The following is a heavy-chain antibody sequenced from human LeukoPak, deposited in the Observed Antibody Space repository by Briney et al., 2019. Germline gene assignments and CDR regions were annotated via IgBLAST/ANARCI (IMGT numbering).Heavy chain of an antibody. V-gene: IGHV4-59*01. J-gene: IGHJ4*02. CDR2: IYYSGST. CDR1: GGSISSYY. D-gene: IGHD4-11*01. Sequence: SETLSLTCTVSGGSISSYYWSWIRQPPGRGLEWIGYIYYSGSTNYNPSLKSRVTISVDTSKNQFSLKLSSVTAADTAVYYCHLYNNYPEDDYWGQGTLVTVSS. CDR3: HLYNNYPEDDY.